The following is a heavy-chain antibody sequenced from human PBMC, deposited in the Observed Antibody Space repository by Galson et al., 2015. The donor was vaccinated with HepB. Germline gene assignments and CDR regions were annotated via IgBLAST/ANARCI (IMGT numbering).Heavy chain of an antibody. CDR3: AKDMTTTVTTKIDY. CDR1: RFPFNSYA. J-gene: IGHJ4*02. D-gene: IGHD4-17*01. Sequence: SLRLSCAASRFPFNSYAMNWVRQAPGKGLEWVSGISGSGDKTYYADSVKGRFTISRDNSGSTLFLQMESLRAEDTALYYCAKDMTTTVTTKIDYWGQGTLVTVS. CDR2: ISGSGDKT. V-gene: IGHV3-23*01.